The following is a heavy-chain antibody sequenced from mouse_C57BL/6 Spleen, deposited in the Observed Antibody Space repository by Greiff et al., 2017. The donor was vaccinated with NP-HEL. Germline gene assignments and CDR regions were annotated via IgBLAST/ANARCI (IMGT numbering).Heavy chain of an antibody. CDR2: IDPSDSYT. Sequence: QVQLQQSGAELVMPGASVKLSCKASGYTFTSYWMHWVKQRPGQGLEWIGEIDPSDSYTNYNQKFKGKSTLTVDKSSSTAYMQLSSLTSEDSAVYYCARRDEYGRLDYWGQGTTLTVSS. J-gene: IGHJ2*01. CDR1: GYTFTSYW. V-gene: IGHV1-69*01. D-gene: IGHD1-1*01. CDR3: ARRDEYGRLDY.